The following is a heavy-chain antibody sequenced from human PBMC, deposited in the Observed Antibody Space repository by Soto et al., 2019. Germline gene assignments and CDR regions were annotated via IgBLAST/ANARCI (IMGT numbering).Heavy chain of an antibody. D-gene: IGHD3-9*01. CDR2: IYSGGST. J-gene: IGHJ5*02. Sequence: HPGGSLRLSCAASGFTVSSNYMSWVRQAPGKGLEWVSVIYSGGSTYYADSVKGRFTISRDNSKNTLYLQMNSLRAEDTAVYYCARLRYFDWYLDPWGQGTLVTVSS. CDR3: ARLRYFDWYLDP. V-gene: IGHV3-53*01. CDR1: GFTVSSNY.